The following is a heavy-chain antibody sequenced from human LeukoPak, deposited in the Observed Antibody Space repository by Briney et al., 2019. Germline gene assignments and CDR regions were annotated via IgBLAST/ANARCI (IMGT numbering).Heavy chain of an antibody. Sequence: ASVKVSCKASGYTFTSYDINWVRQATGQGLEWMGWMNPNSGDTAYAQNFQGRVTLTRDTSISTAYLELSSLKSEDTAVYYCTRGDSWGQGTLVTVSS. CDR1: GYTFTSYD. V-gene: IGHV1-8*02. CDR3: TRGDS. CDR2: MNPNSGDT. J-gene: IGHJ4*02.